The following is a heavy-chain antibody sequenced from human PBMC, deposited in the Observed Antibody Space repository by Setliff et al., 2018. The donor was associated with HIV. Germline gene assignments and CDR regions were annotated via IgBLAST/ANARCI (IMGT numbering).Heavy chain of an antibody. CDR3: ARVRLELRQYWFDS. J-gene: IGHJ5*01. V-gene: IGHV4-34*01. Sequence: PSETLSLTCAGYGGSFSDYYWSWIRQPPGKGLEWIGEINHSGSTNYNPSLKRRVTIPVDTSKNQFSLKLNSVTAADTAVYYCARVRLELRQYWFDSWGQGSPVTVSS. D-gene: IGHD1-7*01. CDR1: GGSFSDYY. CDR2: INHSGST.